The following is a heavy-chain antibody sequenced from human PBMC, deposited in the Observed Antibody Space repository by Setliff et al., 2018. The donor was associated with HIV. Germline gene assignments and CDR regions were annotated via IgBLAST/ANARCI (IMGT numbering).Heavy chain of an antibody. CDR3: ASMGCSSTSCYEGNYYYYYMDV. Sequence: SETLSLTCTVSGGSITSYYWSWIRQPPGKGLEWIGYIFYSGSTYYSPSLKSRLTISVDTSKNQFSLKLSSVTAADTAVYYCASMGCSSTSCYEGNYYYYYMDVWGKGTTVTVSS. D-gene: IGHD2-2*01. V-gene: IGHV4-59*08. CDR2: IFYSGST. CDR1: GGSITSYY. J-gene: IGHJ6*03.